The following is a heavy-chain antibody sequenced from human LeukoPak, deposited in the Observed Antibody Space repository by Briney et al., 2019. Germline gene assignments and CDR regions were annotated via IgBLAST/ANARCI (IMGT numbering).Heavy chain of an antibody. CDR3: ARGRLRYFDWLLTYNWFDP. D-gene: IGHD3-9*01. Sequence: PSETLSLTCAVYGGSFSGYYWSWIRQPPGKGLEWIGEINHSGSTNYNPSLKSRVTISVDTSKNQFSLKLSSVTAADTAVYYCARGRLRYFDWLLTYNWFDPWGQGTLVTVSS. CDR2: INHSGST. J-gene: IGHJ5*02. V-gene: IGHV4-34*01. CDR1: GGSFSGYY.